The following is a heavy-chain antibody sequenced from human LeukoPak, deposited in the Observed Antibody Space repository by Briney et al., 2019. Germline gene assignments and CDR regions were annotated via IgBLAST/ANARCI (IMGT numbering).Heavy chain of an antibody. CDR2: IYTSGST. J-gene: IGHJ4*02. Sequence: SETLSLTCAVYGGSFSGYYWSWIRQPAGKGLEWIGRIYTSGSTNYNPSLKSRVTMSVDTSKNQFSLKLSSVTAADTAVYYCARDKAVAFDYWGQGTLVTVSS. V-gene: IGHV4-4*07. CDR3: ARDKAVAFDY. CDR1: GGSFSGYY. D-gene: IGHD2-15*01.